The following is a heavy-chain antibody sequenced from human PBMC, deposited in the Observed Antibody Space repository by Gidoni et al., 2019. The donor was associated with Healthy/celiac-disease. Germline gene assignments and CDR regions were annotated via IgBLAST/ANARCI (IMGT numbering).Heavy chain of an antibody. CDR2: IYTSGST. Sequence: QAQLQQSGPGLAKPSQTLSLTCPDSGGPISSGSYYWSWIRQPAGKGLEWIGRIYTSGSTNYNPSLKSRVTMSVDTSKNQFSLKLSSVTAADTAVYYCARERGITIFGVVINYFDYWGQGTLVTVSS. V-gene: IGHV4-61*02. D-gene: IGHD3-3*01. CDR3: ARERGITIFGVVINYFDY. CDR1: GGPISSGSYY. J-gene: IGHJ4*02.